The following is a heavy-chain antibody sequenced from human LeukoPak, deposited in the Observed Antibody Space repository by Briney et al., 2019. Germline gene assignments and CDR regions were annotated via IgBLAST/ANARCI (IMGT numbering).Heavy chain of an antibody. CDR2: IRQDGSEQ. V-gene: IGHV3-7*01. CDR1: GFTFTTYW. D-gene: IGHD5-24*01. J-gene: IGHJ6*03. CDR3: ARVQDGYNQRYYYYYMDV. Sequence: GGSLRLSCAASGFTFTTYWMGWVRQAPGKGLEWVANIRQDGSEQYYVDSVKGRFTISRDNAKNSLYLQMNSLRAEDTAVYYCARVQDGYNQRYYYYYMDVWGKGTTVTVSS.